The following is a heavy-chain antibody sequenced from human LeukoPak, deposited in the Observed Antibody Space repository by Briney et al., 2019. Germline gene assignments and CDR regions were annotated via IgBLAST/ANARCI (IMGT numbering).Heavy chain of an antibody. CDR2: IKQDGSEK. V-gene: IGHV3-7*01. CDR3: ARIAAMLRGDYSFYYMEV. D-gene: IGHD3-10*01. J-gene: IGHJ6*03. CDR1: GFTFSSYW. Sequence: GGSLRLSCAASGFTFSSYWVTWVRQAPGKGLEWVANIKQDGSEKYYVDSVKGRFTISRDNAKNSLYLQMNSLRAEDTAVFFCARIAAMLRGDYSFYYMEVWGKGTTVTISS.